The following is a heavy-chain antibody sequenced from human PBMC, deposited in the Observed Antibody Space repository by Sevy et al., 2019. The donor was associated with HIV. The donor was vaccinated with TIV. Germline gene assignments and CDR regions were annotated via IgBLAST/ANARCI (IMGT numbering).Heavy chain of an antibody. CDR2: IYYSGST. V-gene: IGHV4-59*01. CDR1: GGSISGYY. CDR3: ARVPCSSTSCYGYYFDY. Sequence: SETLSLTCTVSGGSISGYYWSWIRQPPGKGLEWIGYIYYSGSTDYNPSLKSRVTISVDTSKNQFSLTLSSVTAADTAVYYCARVPCSSTSCYGYYFDYWGQGTLVTVSS. D-gene: IGHD2-2*01. J-gene: IGHJ4*02.